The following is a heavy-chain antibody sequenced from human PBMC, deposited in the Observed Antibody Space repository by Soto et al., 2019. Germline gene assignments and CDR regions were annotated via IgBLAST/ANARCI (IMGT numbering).Heavy chain of an antibody. Sequence: PVGSLRLSCSVSGFSFKDSSMHWVRQPPGKAIEYVAVINTNGRLTYYADSVKGRFTISRDNSKNTVHLQMSSLRVEDTAVYYCLRDIFGVVIFDSWGQGTPVTVSS. CDR3: LRDIFGVVIFDS. CDR2: INTNGRLT. D-gene: IGHD3-3*01. V-gene: IGHV3-64D*06. J-gene: IGHJ4*02. CDR1: GFSFKDSS.